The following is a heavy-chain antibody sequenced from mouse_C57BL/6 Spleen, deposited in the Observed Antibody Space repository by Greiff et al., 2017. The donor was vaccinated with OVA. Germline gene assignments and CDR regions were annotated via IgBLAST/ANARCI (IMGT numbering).Heavy chain of an antibody. V-gene: IGHV1-62-3*01. D-gene: IGHD2-2*01. J-gene: IGHJ2*01. CDR1: GYTFTSYW. CDR3: ARQVGVTYYFDY. CDR2: IDPNSGGT. Sequence: QVQLQQPGAELVKPGASVKLSCKASGYTFTSYWMHWVKQRPGRGLEWIGRIDPNSGGTKYNQKFKGKATLTVDTSSSTAYMQLSSLTSEDSAVYYCARQVGVTYYFDYWGQGTTLTVSS.